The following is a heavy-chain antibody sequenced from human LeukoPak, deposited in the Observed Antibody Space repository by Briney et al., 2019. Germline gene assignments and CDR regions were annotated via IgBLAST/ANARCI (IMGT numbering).Heavy chain of an antibody. V-gene: IGHV1-2*02. Sequence: GASVKVSCKTSGCTFTGYYLHWVRQAPGQGLEWMGWIKPNNGDTNYAQKFQGRVTMTRDTSISTGYMELSRLRSDDTAVYYCARTTPFDYWGQGALVTVSP. J-gene: IGHJ4*02. CDR3: ARTTPFDY. D-gene: IGHD1-1*01. CDR2: IKPNNGDT. CDR1: GCTFTGYY.